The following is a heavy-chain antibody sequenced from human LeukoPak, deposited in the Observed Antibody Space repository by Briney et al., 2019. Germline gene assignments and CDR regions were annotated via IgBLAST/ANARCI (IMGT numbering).Heavy chain of an antibody. Sequence: GSLRLSCAASGFTFSSYWMSWTRQPPGKGLEWIGEIDHSGSTNYNPSLKSRVTISVDTSKNQFSLKLSSVTAADTAVYYCARAGLNGDYYFDYWAQGTLVTVSS. CDR3: ARAGLNGDYYFDY. J-gene: IGHJ4*02. CDR2: IDHSGST. V-gene: IGHV4-34*01. CDR1: GFTFSSYW. D-gene: IGHD4-17*01.